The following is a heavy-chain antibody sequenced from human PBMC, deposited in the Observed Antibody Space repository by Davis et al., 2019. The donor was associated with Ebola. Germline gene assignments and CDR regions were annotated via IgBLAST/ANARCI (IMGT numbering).Heavy chain of an antibody. V-gene: IGHV3-9*01. CDR2: ISWNSGSI. D-gene: IGHD3-22*01. CDR1: GFTFDDYA. Sequence: SLKISCAASGFTFDDYAMHWVRQAPGKGLEWVSGISWNSGSIGYADSVKGRFTISRDNSKNTLYLQMNSLRAEDTAVYYCAKDKGSMIVVVNPRYWGQGTLVTVSS. CDR3: AKDKGSMIVVVNPRY. J-gene: IGHJ4*02.